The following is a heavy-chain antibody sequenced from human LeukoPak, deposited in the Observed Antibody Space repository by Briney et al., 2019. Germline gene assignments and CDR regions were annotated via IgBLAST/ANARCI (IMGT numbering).Heavy chain of an antibody. V-gene: IGHV3-30*18. CDR3: AKDLGIVVVPAAPNWFDP. CDR1: GFTFSSYG. Sequence: PGRSLRLSCAASGFTFSSYGMHWVRQAPGKGLEWVAVISYDGSNKYYADSVKGRFTISRDNSKNTLYLQMNSLRAEDTAVYYCAKDLGIVVVPAAPNWFDPWGQGTLVTVSS. J-gene: IGHJ5*02. D-gene: IGHD2-2*03. CDR2: ISYDGSNK.